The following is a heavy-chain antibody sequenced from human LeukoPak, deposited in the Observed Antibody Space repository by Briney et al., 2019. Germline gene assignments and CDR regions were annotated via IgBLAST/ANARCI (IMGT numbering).Heavy chain of an antibody. CDR3: ARRGRHSGYDWDY. CDR1: GYSFTSYW. V-gene: IGHV5-51*01. CDR2: IYPGDSDT. Sequence: GESLKIPCKGSGYSFTSYWIGWVRQMPGKGLEWMGIIYPGDSDTRYSPSFQGQVTISADKSISTAYLQWSSLKASDTAMYYCARRGRHSGYDWDYWGQGTLVTVSS. J-gene: IGHJ4*02. D-gene: IGHD5-12*01.